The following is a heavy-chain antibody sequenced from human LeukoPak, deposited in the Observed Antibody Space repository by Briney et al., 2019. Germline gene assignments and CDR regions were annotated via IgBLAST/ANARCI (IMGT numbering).Heavy chain of an antibody. CDR1: GFTFRRYA. D-gene: IGHD3-22*01. CDR3: AKGLAYDSSGYLRY. CDR2: ISGSGGST. J-gene: IGHJ4*02. Sequence: GGSLRLSCAASGFTFRRYAMSWVRQAPGKGLEWVSAISGSGGSTYYADSVKGRFTISRDNSKNTLYLQMNSLRAEDTAVYYCAKGLAYDSSGYLRYWGQGTLVTVSS. V-gene: IGHV3-23*01.